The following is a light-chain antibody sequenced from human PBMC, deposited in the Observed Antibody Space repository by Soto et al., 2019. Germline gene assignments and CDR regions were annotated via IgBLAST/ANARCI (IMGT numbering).Light chain of an antibody. V-gene: IGKV1-5*01. J-gene: IGKJ1*01. CDR1: QSISRC. Sequence: DIPMTQSPSTLSASVGDRVTITCRASQSISRCLAWYQQKPGKAPKLVIYDASSLQSGVPTRFSGSGSGTDFTLTIYRRQSDDLATYYCQQYENSPGTFGQGTKVEIK. CDR2: DAS. CDR3: QQYENSPGT.